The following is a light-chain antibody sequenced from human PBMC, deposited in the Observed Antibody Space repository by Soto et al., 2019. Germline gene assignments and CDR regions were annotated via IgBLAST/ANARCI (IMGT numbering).Light chain of an antibody. J-gene: IGLJ3*02. CDR1: SNDVGGYSY. Sequence: QSALTQPPSASGSPGQSVAISCTGTSNDVGGYSYVSWYQQHPGKAPKLMIYEVSKRPSGVPDRFSGSKSGNTASLTVSGLQAEDEADYYCSSYARNRDILFGGGTKLTVL. CDR3: SSYARNRDIL. CDR2: EVS. V-gene: IGLV2-8*01.